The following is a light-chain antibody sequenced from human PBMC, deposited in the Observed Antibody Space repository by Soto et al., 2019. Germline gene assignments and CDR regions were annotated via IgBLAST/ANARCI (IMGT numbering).Light chain of an antibody. J-gene: IGKJ5*01. CDR1: QMILSTSNNKNY. V-gene: IGKV4-1*01. Sequence: DIGIAQSSDPLAVCLGARATINXTSSQMILSTSNNKNYLGWYQQKPGQPPKLLISWASTRNSGVPDRFSGSGSGADFTLTISSLQAEDVAVYYCQQYYNSPIPFGQGRRLEIK. CDR2: WAS. CDR3: QQYYNSPIP.